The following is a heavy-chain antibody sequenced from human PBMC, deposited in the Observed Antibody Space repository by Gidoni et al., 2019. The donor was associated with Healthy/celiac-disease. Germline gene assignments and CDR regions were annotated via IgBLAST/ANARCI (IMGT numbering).Heavy chain of an antibody. CDR1: GFPFGSYA. CDR2: ISSNGGST. V-gene: IGHV3-64*01. D-gene: IGHD5-12*01. J-gene: IGHJ4*02. CDR3: ARDRGRDGYNGANY. Sequence: EVQLVESGGCLVQPGGSLRLACAGSGFPFGSYAMHWVRQAPGKGLEYVSAISSNGGSTYYANSVKGRFTISRDNSKNTLYLQMGSLRAEDMAVYYCARDRGRDGYNGANYWGQGTLVTVSS.